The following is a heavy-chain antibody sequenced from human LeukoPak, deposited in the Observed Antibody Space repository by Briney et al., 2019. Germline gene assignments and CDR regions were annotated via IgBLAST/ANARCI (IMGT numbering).Heavy chain of an antibody. CDR1: GYTLTELS. V-gene: IGHV1-24*01. J-gene: IGHJ3*02. D-gene: IGHD1-26*01. CDR3: ATAWGWAPLDAFDI. CDR2: FDPEDGET. Sequence: ASVKVSCKVSGYTLTELSMHWVRQAPGKGLEWMGGFDPEDGETIYAQKFQGRVTMTEDTSTDTAYMGLSSLRSEDTAVYYCATAWGWAPLDAFDIWGQGTMVTVSS.